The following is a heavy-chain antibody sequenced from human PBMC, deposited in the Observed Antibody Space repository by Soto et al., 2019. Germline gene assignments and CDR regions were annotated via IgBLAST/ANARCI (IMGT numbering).Heavy chain of an antibody. CDR2: VFHSGNS. Sequence: VQLQESGPGLVKPSGTLSLTCAVSGGSVSSDNSWTWVRQPPGKSLEWIGEVFHSGNSNSNPSLKSRVTMSVDKYKNQFSLRLNSVTAADTAVYYCARRQRCDFWSSYSYSNHGLDVWGQGTKVAVSS. D-gene: IGHD3-3*01. V-gene: IGHV4-4*02. J-gene: IGHJ6*02. CDR1: GGSVSSDNS. CDR3: ARRQRCDFWSSYSYSNHGLDV.